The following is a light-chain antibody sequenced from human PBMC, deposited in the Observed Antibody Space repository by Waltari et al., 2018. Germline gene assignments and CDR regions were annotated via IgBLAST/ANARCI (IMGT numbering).Light chain of an antibody. V-gene: IGKV3-15*01. Sequence: EIVMTQSPAALSVSPAERATLSCRASQSVSNNLAWYQHKPGQPPRLLISGASTRATGVPARFSGSGSGTEFTLTISSLQSEDSAIYFCQQYNTWPPSTFGQGTKLEIK. CDR3: QQYNTWPPST. J-gene: IGKJ2*02. CDR1: QSVSNN. CDR2: GAS.